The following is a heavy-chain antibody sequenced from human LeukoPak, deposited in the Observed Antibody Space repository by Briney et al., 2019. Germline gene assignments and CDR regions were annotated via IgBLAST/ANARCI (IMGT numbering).Heavy chain of an antibody. CDR2: INHSGST. V-gene: IGHV4-34*01. D-gene: IGHD3-10*01. Sequence: SETLSLTCAVYGGSFSGYYWSWIRQPPGKGLEWIGEINHSGSTNYNPSLKSRVTISVDTSKNQFSLKLSSVTAADTAVYYCASLITMVRGVTDYGTDVWGKGTTVTVSS. CDR1: GGSFSGYY. J-gene: IGHJ6*04. CDR3: ASLITMVRGVTDYGTDV.